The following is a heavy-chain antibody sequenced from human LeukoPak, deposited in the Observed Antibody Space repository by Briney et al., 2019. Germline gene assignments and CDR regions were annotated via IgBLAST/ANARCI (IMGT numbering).Heavy chain of an antibody. V-gene: IGHV3-30*03. J-gene: IGHJ6*02. CDR2: ISYDGSNK. Sequence: TGGSLRLSCAASGFTFSSYGMHWVRQAPGKGLEWVAVISYDGSNKYYADSVKGRFTISRDNSKNTLYLQMNSLRAEDTAVYYCARDVATHRAPWDYYYYGMDVWGQGTTVTVSS. D-gene: IGHD3-16*01. CDR3: ARDVATHRAPWDYYYYGMDV. CDR1: GFTFSSYG.